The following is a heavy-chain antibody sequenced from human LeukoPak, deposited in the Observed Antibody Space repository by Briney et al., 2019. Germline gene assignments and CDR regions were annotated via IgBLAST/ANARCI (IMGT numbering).Heavy chain of an antibody. J-gene: IGHJ4*02. CDR1: GGSFSGHY. Sequence: SETLSLTCAVYGGSFSGHYWSWIRQPPGRGLEWIGKINHSGSTNYNPSLKSRVTISVDTSKNQFSLKLSSVTAADTAVYYCARGGPTSSGSYYFDCWGQGTLVTVSS. CDR2: INHSGST. V-gene: IGHV4-34*01. D-gene: IGHD3-22*01. CDR3: ARGGPTSSGSYYFDC.